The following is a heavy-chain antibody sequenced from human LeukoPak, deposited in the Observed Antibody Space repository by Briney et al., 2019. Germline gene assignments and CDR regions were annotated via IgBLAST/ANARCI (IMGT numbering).Heavy chain of an antibody. CDR1: GYTFTNYD. CDR3: ARRKYSAYDLFDY. Sequence: AASVKVSCKASGYTFTNYDINWVRQANGQGLEWMGWMNPNSGNTGYAQKFQGRATITRNTSISTAYMELSSLRSEDTAVYYCARRKYSAYDLFDYWGQGTLVTVSS. V-gene: IGHV1-8*03. CDR2: MNPNSGNT. D-gene: IGHD5-12*01. J-gene: IGHJ4*02.